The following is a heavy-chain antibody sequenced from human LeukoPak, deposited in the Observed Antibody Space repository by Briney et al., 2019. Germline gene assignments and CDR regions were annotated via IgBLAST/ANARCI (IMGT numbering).Heavy chain of an antibody. J-gene: IGHJ4*02. V-gene: IGHV3-23*01. CDR1: GFTFSSYA. CDR3: AKEYYYDSSGYGDY. Sequence: GGSLRLSCAASGFTFSSYAMSWVRQAPGKGLEWVSAISGSGGSTNYADSVKGRFTISRDNSKNTLYLQMNSLRAEDTAVYYCAKEYYYDSSGYGDYWGQGTLVTVSS. D-gene: IGHD3-22*01. CDR2: ISGSGGST.